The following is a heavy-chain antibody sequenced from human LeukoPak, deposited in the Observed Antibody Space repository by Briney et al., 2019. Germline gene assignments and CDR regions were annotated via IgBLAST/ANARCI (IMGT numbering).Heavy chain of an antibody. Sequence: ASVKVSYKASGYTFTGYYIHWVRQAPGQGLEWMAWINPNSGGTIYAQKFQDRVTVTRDTSINTAYMELSRLTSDDTALYSCARDRSLGFTNSPHFYYFDYWGQGTLVTVSS. CDR3: ARDRSLGFTNSPHFYYFDY. J-gene: IGHJ4*02. CDR2: INPNSGGT. CDR1: GYTFTGYY. V-gene: IGHV1-2*02. D-gene: IGHD2-2*01.